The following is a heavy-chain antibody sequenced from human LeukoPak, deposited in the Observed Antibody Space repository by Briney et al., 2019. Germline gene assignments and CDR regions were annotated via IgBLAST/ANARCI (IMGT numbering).Heavy chain of an antibody. Sequence: SETLSLTCAVSGGSISSGGYSWSWIRQPPGKGLEWIGYIYHSGSTHYDPPLKSRVTISVDRSKNQFSLKLSSVTAADTAVYYCARDARQLGIDYWGQGTLVTVSS. CDR3: ARDARQLGIDY. V-gene: IGHV4-30-2*01. D-gene: IGHD7-27*01. CDR1: GGSISSGGYS. CDR2: IYHSGST. J-gene: IGHJ4*02.